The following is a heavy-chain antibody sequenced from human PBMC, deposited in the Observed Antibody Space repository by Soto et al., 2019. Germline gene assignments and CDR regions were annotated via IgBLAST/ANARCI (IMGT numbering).Heavy chain of an antibody. CDR3: AKDKEVQNYYDILTGYED. J-gene: IGHJ4*02. D-gene: IGHD3-9*01. Sequence: EVQLLESGGGLVQPGGSLRLSCAASGFTFSSYAMSWVRQAPRKGLEWVSAISGSGGSTYYADSVKGRFTISRDNSKNTLYLQMNSLRAEDTAVYYCAKDKEVQNYYDILTGYEDWGQGTLVTVSS. CDR2: ISGSGGST. V-gene: IGHV3-23*01. CDR1: GFTFSSYA.